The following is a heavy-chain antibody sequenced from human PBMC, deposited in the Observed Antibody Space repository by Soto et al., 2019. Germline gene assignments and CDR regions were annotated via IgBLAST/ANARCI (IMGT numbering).Heavy chain of an antibody. D-gene: IGHD6-6*01. J-gene: IGHJ4*02. CDR3: AKGEYSSSSGPGRFDY. Sequence: GGSLRLSXAASGFTFSSYAMSWVRQAPGKGLEWFSAISGSGGSTYYADSVKGRFTISRDNSKNTLYLQMNSLRAEDTAVYYFAKGEYSSSSGPGRFDYWGQGTLVTVSS. CDR1: GFTFSSYA. CDR2: ISGSGGST. V-gene: IGHV3-23*01.